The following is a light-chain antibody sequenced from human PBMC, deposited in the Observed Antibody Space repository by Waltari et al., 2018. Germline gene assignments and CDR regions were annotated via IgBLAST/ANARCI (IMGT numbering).Light chain of an antibody. Sequence: QSVLTQSPSVSGAPGQRVTISFTGSGSNIGAGYDVHLYQQLPRAAPKLLIYGSTSRPLGVPDRFFGSTSGTSASLAITGLQAEDEADYYCQSYDTSLRVVFGGGTKLTVL. CDR3: QSYDTSLRVV. CDR2: GST. J-gene: IGLJ2*01. V-gene: IGLV1-40*01. CDR1: GSNIGAGYD.